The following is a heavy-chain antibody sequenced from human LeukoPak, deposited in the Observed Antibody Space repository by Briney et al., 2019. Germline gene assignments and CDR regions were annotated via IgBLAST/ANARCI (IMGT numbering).Heavy chain of an antibody. CDR2: IYSNGNT. CDR1: GDSMNTYY. Sequence: SETLSLTCTVSGDSMNTYYWSWIRQPAGKGLEWIGRIYSNGNTYYNPSLNSRVTMSVDTSKNQFSLKLSSVTAADTAVYYCARGPIDYAGNSGRFGPWGQGILVTVSS. V-gene: IGHV4-4*07. J-gene: IGHJ5*02. CDR3: ARGPIDYAGNSGRFGP. D-gene: IGHD4-23*01.